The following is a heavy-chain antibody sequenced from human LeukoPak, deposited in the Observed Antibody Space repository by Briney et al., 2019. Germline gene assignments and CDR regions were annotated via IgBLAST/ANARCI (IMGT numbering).Heavy chain of an antibody. CDR2: ISSSSSTI. CDR3: ARPTKGAAAGASFDY. Sequence: GGSLRLSCAASGFTSSSYSMNWVRQAPGKGLEWVSYISSSSSTIYYADSVKGRFTISRDNAKNSLYLQMNSLRAEDTAVYYCARPTKGAAAGASFDYWGQGTLVTVSS. CDR1: GFTSSSYS. V-gene: IGHV3-48*04. D-gene: IGHD6-13*01. J-gene: IGHJ4*02.